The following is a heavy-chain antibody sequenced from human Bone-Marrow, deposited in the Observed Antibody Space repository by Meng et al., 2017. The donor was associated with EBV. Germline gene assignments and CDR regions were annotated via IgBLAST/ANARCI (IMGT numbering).Heavy chain of an antibody. CDR2: VNPYRDDT. CDR3: SALGGYGDPFDV. CDR1: GYTFTAYY. V-gene: IGHV1-2*06. D-gene: IGHD5-12*01. Sequence: QEQLVQSGAAVKKSGASVKVACKASGYTFTAYYIDWVRPAPGQGLELVGLVNPYRDDTDYAQKFRGRVTVTSDTSVNTAYLELSSLTPDDTAVYYCSALGGYGDPFDVWGQGTLVTVSS. J-gene: IGHJ4*01.